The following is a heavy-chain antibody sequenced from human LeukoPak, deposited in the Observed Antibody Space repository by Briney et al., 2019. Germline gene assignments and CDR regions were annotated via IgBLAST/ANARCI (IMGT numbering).Heavy chain of an antibody. Sequence: GGSVRLSCAASGFTFSSYAMSWVRQAPGKGLEWVSAIIGSGSSTYYADSVKGRFTISRDNSKNTLFLQMNSLRAEDTAVYYCAKDRAQQLVLDFWGQGTLVTV. J-gene: IGHJ4*02. CDR3: AKDRAQQLVLDF. D-gene: IGHD6-13*01. CDR1: GFTFSSYA. CDR2: IIGSGSST. V-gene: IGHV3-23*01.